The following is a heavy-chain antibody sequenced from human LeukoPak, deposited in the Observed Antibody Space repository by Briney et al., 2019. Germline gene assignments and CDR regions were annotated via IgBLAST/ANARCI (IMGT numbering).Heavy chain of an antibody. CDR2: IKEDGSDK. CDR1: GFTFSNYW. Sequence: GGSLRLSCAASGFTFSNYWMSWVRQTLGKGLEWVANIKEDGSDKYYVDSLKGRFTISRDNAKNSLYLQMNSLRAEDTAVYYCAKDRTRQAYWGQGTLVTVSS. CDR3: AKDRTRQAY. J-gene: IGHJ4*02. V-gene: IGHV3-7*03. D-gene: IGHD3-3*01.